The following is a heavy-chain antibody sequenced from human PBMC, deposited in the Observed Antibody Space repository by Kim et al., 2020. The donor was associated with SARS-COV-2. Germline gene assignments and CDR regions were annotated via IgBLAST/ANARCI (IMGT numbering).Heavy chain of an antibody. Sequence: TFYEDSVKGRFTISRDNSMNTVYLQMNSLRAEDTAVYYCAKRPGYSYGYIVWGQGTLVTVSS. CDR3: AKRPGYSYGYIV. V-gene: IGHV3-23*01. CDR2: T. J-gene: IGHJ4*02. D-gene: IGHD5-18*01.